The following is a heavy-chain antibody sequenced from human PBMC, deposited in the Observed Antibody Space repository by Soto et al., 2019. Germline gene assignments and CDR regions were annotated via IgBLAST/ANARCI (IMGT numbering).Heavy chain of an antibody. CDR2: IIPIFGTA. CDR3: ARKYVTVTYTASYYGRDV. CDR1: GGTFSSYA. D-gene: IGHD5-18*01. J-gene: IGHJ6*02. Sequence: GASVKVSCKASGGTFSSYAISWVRQAPGQGLEWMGGIIPIFGTANYAQKFQGRVTITADESTSTAYMELSSLRSEDTAVYYCARKYVTVTYTASYYGRDVWAQGTTVTVSS. V-gene: IGHV1-69*13.